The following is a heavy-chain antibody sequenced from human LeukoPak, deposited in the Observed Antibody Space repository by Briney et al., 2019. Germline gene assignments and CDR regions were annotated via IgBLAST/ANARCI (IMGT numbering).Heavy chain of an antibody. CDR2: ISSSGSTI. V-gene: IGHV3-11*01. J-gene: IGHJ4*02. Sequence: GGSLRLSCAASGFTFSDYYMSWTRQAPGKGLEWVSYISSSGSTIYYADSVKGRFTISRDNAKNSLYLQMNSLRAEDTAVYYCARDQAGGYDILTGYLADYWGQGTLVTVSS. CDR1: GFTFSDYY. CDR3: ARDQAGGYDILTGYLADY. D-gene: IGHD3-9*01.